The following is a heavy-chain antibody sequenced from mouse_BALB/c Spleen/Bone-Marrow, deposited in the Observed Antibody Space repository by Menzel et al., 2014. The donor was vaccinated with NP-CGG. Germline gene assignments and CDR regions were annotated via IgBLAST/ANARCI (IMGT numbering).Heavy chain of an antibody. CDR2: IIPSNGRT. J-gene: IGHJ1*01. Sequence: VQGVESGAELVKPGASVKLSCKASGYTFTSYWMHWVKQRPGQGLEWIGEIIPSNGRTNYNEKFKSKATLTVDKSSNTAYMQLSSLTSEDSAVYYCARDWYFDVWGAGTTVTVSS. CDR1: GYTFTSYW. V-gene: IGHV1S81*02. CDR3: ARDWYFDV.